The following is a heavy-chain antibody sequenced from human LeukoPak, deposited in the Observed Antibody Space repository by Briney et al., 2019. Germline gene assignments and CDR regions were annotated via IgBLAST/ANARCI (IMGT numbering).Heavy chain of an antibody. D-gene: IGHD3-3*01. V-gene: IGHV3-11*04. CDR2: ISSSGSTI. CDR1: GFTFSDYY. J-gene: IGHJ4*02. Sequence: GGSLRLSCAASGFTFSDYYMSWIRQAPGKGLEWVSYISSSGSTIYYADSVKGRFTISRDNAKNSLYLQMNSLRAEDTAVYYCARGGSPGYDFWSGYYNRFDYWGQGTLVTVSS. CDR3: ARGGSPGYDFWSGYYNRFDY.